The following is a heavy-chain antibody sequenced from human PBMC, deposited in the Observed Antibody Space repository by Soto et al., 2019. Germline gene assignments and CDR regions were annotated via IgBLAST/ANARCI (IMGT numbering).Heavy chain of an antibody. CDR3: AREGSMDYGDSYYYYYMDV. J-gene: IGHJ6*03. D-gene: IGHD4-17*01. CDR2: ISSSGSTI. CDR1: GFTFSDYY. Sequence: GGSLRLSCAASGFTFSDYYMSWIRQAPGKGLEWVSYISSSGSTIYYADSVKGRFTISRDNAKNSLYLQMNSLRAEDTAVYYCAREGSMDYGDSYYYYYMDVWGKGTTVTVSS. V-gene: IGHV3-11*01.